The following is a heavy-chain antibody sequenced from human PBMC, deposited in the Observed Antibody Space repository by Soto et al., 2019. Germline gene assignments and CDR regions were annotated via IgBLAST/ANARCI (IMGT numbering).Heavy chain of an antibody. CDR1: GFSLTTSRVG. CDR3: AVVIITYGGVVECDAFDV. Sequence: QVTLTESGPMLVKPAKTLTLTCTFSGFSLTTSRVGVGWIRQPPGEALEWLAVIYWDDDRRYSPSQKSRLTITKDTSKNQVVLTMTNVDPVDTGTYYCAVVIITYGGVVECDAFDVWGQGTMVTVSS. V-gene: IGHV2-5*02. CDR2: IYWDDDR. J-gene: IGHJ3*01. D-gene: IGHD3-16*02.